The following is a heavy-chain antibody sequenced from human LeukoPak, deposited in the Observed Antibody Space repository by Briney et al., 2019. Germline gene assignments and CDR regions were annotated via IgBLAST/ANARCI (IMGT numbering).Heavy chain of an antibody. J-gene: IGHJ4*02. Sequence: AGGSLRLSCAASGFTFSSYGMHWVRQAPGKGLEWVAVISYDGSNKYYADSVKGRFTISRDNSKNTLYLQMNSLRAEDTAVYYCAKDFHLAAAGYYFDYCGQGTLVTVSS. D-gene: IGHD6-13*01. CDR2: ISYDGSNK. V-gene: IGHV3-30*18. CDR3: AKDFHLAAAGYYFDY. CDR1: GFTFSSYG.